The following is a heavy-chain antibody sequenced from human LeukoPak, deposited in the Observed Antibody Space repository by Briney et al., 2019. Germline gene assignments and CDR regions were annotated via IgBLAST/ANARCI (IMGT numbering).Heavy chain of an antibody. V-gene: IGHV1-69*05. CDR2: IIPIFGTA. CDR1: GGTFSSYA. Sequence: ASVKVSCKASGGTFSSYAISWVRQAPGQGLEWIGGIIPIFGTANYAQKFQGRVTITTDESTSTAYMELSSLRSEDTAVYYCARAKVLGLYNWFDPWGQGTLVTVSS. J-gene: IGHJ5*02. CDR3: ARAKVLGLYNWFDP.